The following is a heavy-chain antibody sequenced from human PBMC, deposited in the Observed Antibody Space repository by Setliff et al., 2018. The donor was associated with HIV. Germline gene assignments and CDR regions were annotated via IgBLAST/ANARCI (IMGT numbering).Heavy chain of an antibody. CDR2: MNPDSGKT. J-gene: IGHJ4*02. V-gene: IGHV1-8*02. D-gene: IGHD3-10*01. CDR3: ARDFGYHHGSGSYRY. CDR1: GYTFTSYG. Sequence: ASVKVSCKASGYTFTSYGMNWVRQAPGQGLEWMGWMNPDSGKTGYAQKFQGRVTMTRNTSISTAYMELSSLRSEDTAVYYCARDFGYHHGSGSYRYWGQGTLVTVSS.